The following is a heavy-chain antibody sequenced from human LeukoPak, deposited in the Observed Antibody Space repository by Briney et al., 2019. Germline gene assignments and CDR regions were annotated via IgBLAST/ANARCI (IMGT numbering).Heavy chain of an antibody. J-gene: IGHJ6*03. CDR2: ISAYNGNT. D-gene: IGHD5-12*01. Sequence: ASVKVSCKASGYTFTSYGISWVRQAPGQGLEWMGWISAYNGNTNYAQKFQGRVTITTDESTSTAYMELSSLRSEDTAVYYCARDRVATIDGGGESGYYYYYMDVWGKGTTVTVSS. V-gene: IGHV1-18*01. CDR1: GYTFTSYG. CDR3: ARDRVATIDGGGESGYYYYYMDV.